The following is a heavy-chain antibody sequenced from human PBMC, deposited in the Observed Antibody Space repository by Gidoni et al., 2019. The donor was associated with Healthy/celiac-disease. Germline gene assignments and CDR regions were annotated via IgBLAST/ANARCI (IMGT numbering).Heavy chain of an antibody. V-gene: IGHV4-39*01. Sequence: PPGKGLEWIGSIYYSGSTYYNPSLKSRVTISVDTSKNQFSLKLSSVTAADTAVYYCARLAYSSSGYMDVWGKGTTVTVSS. J-gene: IGHJ6*03. CDR3: ARLAYSSSGYMDV. D-gene: IGHD6-6*01. CDR2: IYYSGST.